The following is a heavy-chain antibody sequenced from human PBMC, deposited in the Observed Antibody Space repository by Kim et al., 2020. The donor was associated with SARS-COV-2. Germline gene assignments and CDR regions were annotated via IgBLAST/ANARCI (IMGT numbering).Heavy chain of an antibody. CDR2: FDLEDGEI. CDR3: ATFTSISIFGVVNGEAFDI. J-gene: IGHJ3*02. D-gene: IGHD3-3*01. CDR1: GNTLTKLS. Sequence: ASVKVSCKVSGNTLTKLSVHWVRQAPAKGLEWMGGFDLEDGEIRYAQTFQGRVTMTEDTSTDTAYMELSSLRSEDTAVYYCATFTSISIFGVVNGEAFDICGQGTMVTVSS. V-gene: IGHV1-24*01.